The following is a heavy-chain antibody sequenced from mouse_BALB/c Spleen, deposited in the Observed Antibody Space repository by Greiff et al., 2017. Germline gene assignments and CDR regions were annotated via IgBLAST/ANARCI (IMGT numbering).Heavy chain of an antibody. CDR1: GFTFSSYA. CDR3: ARGYPYFDD. Sequence: EVHLVESGGGLVKPGGSLKLSCAASGFTFSSYAMSWVRQTPEKRLEWVASISSGGSTYYPDSVKGRFTISRDNARNILYLQMSSLRSEDTAMYYCARGYPYFDDWGQGTTLTVSS. J-gene: IGHJ2*01. V-gene: IGHV5-6-5*01. CDR2: ISSGGST.